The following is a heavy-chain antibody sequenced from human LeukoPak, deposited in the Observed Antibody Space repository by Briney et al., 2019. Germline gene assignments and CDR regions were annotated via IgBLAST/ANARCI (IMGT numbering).Heavy chain of an antibody. CDR1: GFIFSTYW. CDR2: IKQDGSEK. Sequence: GGSLRLSCAASGFIFSTYWMSWVRQAPGKGLEWVANIKQDGSEKYYVDSVKGRFTISRDNAKNSLYLQMNSLRAEDTVVYYCAREGLYSGYEWYWGQGTLVTVSS. J-gene: IGHJ4*02. V-gene: IGHV3-7*01. D-gene: IGHD5-12*01. CDR3: AREGLYSGYEWY.